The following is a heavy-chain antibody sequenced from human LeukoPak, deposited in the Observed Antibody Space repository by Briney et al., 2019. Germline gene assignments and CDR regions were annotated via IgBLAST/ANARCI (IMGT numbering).Heavy chain of an antibody. CDR1: GFAFSTYA. CDR3: AKDQDSSGLRRAFDI. V-gene: IGHV3-30*18. J-gene: IGHJ3*02. Sequence: GGSLRLSCAASGFAFSTYAMHWVRQAPGKGLEWVALISYDGSIKYHADSVKGRFTISRDNSKNTLYLQMNSLRPEDTALYYCAKDQDSSGLRRAFDIWGLGTMVTVSS. CDR2: ISYDGSIK. D-gene: IGHD6-19*01.